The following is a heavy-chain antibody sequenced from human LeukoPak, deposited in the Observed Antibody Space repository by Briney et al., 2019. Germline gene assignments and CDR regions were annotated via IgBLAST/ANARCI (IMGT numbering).Heavy chain of an antibody. Sequence: ASVKVSCKASGYTFTGYYMHWVRQAPGQGLEWMGWINPNSGGTNYAQRFQGRVTMTRDTSITTAYMELTRLRSDDTAVYYCARGVPGTYYYYYMDDWGKGTTVTVSS. CDR1: GYTFTGYY. V-gene: IGHV1-2*02. CDR3: ARGVPGTYYYYYMDD. J-gene: IGHJ6*03. D-gene: IGHD2-2*01. CDR2: INPNSGGT.